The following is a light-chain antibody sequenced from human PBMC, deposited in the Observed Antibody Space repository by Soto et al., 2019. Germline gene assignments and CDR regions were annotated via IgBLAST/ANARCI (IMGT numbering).Light chain of an antibody. CDR2: SNN. Sequence: QLVLTQPPSASGTPGQRVTISCSGSSSNIGSNTVNWYQQLPGTAPKLLIYSNNQRPSGVPDRFSGSKSGTSASPAISGLQSEDEADYYCAAWDDTLNGGVFGTGTKLTVL. CDR1: SSNIGSNT. CDR3: AAWDDTLNGGV. J-gene: IGLJ1*01. V-gene: IGLV1-44*01.